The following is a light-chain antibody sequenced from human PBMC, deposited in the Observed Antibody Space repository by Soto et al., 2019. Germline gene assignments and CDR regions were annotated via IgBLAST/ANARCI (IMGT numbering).Light chain of an antibody. CDR3: HPRA. CDR1: QTTSRF. J-gene: IGKJ5*01. V-gene: IGKV1-5*01. Sequence: DIQLTQTPATLSASVGDDVTITCRASQTTSRFLAWYQQKPGRAPKLLIYDASTLESGVPSRCSGSGSETEFTITISRLPPDDFATYFCHPRAFGQGTRLEIK. CDR2: DAS.